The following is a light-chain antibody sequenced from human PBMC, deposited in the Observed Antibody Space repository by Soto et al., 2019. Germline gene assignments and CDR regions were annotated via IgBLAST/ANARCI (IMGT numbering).Light chain of an antibody. Sequence: EIVLTQSPATLSLYPGERATLSCGASQRVSSSYLAWDQPKPCLAPRLLIYDASRRATGIPDRFSGSGSGTDFTLTISSLEPEDFAVYYCQQYGSSPLTCGGGTKVEIK. CDR1: QRVSSSY. J-gene: IGKJ4*01. V-gene: IGKV3D-20*01. CDR3: QQYGSSPLT. CDR2: DAS.